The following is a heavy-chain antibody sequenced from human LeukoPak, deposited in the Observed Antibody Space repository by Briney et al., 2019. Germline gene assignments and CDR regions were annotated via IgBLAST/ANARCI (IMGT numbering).Heavy chain of an antibody. Sequence: PSETLSLTCAVYGGSFSGYYWSWIRQPPGKGLEWIGEINHSGSTNYNPSLKSRVTISVDKSKNQFSLKLSSVTAADTAVYYCARGFRIQLWSRSSALDYWGQGTLVTVSS. V-gene: IGHV4-34*01. CDR2: INHSGST. CDR3: ARGFRIQLWSRSSALDY. CDR1: GGSFSGYY. D-gene: IGHD5-18*01. J-gene: IGHJ4*02.